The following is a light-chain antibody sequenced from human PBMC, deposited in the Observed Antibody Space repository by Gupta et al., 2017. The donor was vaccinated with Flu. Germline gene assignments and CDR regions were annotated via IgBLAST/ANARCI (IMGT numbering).Light chain of an antibody. V-gene: IGKV1-39*01. CDR3: QQSYGTPGT. Sequence: PSSVYATVGYRVTISCRASRNNKSYLNWYQQKPGKAPKFLIYAASSWQSGVPERFSGSGSGTDFTLTISSLQAEDVAIYYCQQSYGTPGTFGQGTKVEIK. J-gene: IGKJ2*01. CDR1: RNNKSY. CDR2: AAS.